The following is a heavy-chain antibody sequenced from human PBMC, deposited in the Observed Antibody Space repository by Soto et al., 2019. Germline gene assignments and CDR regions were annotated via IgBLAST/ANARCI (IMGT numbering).Heavy chain of an antibody. CDR3: AKDLDGSGSYSALDY. Sequence: QPGGSLRLSCAASGFTFSSYGMHWVRQAPGKGLEWVAVISYDGSNKYYADSVKGRFTISRDNSKNTLYLQMNSLRAEDTAVYYCAKDLDGSGSYSALDYWGQGTLVTVSS. V-gene: IGHV3-30*18. J-gene: IGHJ4*02. CDR2: ISYDGSNK. D-gene: IGHD3-10*01. CDR1: GFTFSSYG.